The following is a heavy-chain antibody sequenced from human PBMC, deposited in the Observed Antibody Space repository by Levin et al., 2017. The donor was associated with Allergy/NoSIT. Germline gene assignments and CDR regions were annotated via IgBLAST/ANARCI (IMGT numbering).Heavy chain of an antibody. V-gene: IGHV3-49*04. CDR2: IRSNPYGGTT. CDR3: TRVYCTSFSCYLGFFRH. D-gene: IGHD2-2*01. CDR1: GFTFDTFG. Sequence: GESLKISCTVSGFTFDTFGLTWVRQAPGKGLEWVGFIRSNPYGGTTEYASSLKGRFSISKDDSKSTVYLQMNSLKSEDTAVYFCTRVYCTSFSCYLGFFRHWGQGTLVTVSS. J-gene: IGHJ1*01.